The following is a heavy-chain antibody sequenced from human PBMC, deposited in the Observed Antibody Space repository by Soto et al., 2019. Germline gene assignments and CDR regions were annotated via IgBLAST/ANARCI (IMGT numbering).Heavy chain of an antibody. CDR3: ARSIAVAGLDY. J-gene: IGHJ4*02. CDR1: RFTFSTYA. Sequence: GGSLRLSCATSRFTFSTYAIHWVRQAPGKGLDWVAVITNDGSKRYYAQSVKGRFTISRDNYNNTVDLQMNSLRAEDTALYYCARSIAVAGLDYWGPGTLVTVSS. V-gene: IGHV3-30-3*01. D-gene: IGHD6-19*01. CDR2: ITNDGSKR.